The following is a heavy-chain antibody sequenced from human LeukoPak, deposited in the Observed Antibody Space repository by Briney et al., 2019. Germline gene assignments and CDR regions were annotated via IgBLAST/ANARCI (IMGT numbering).Heavy chain of an antibody. CDR1: GGSFSGYY. Sequence: SETLSLTCAVYGGSFSGYYRSWIRQPPGKGLEWIGEINHSGSTNYNPSLKSRVTMSVDTSKNQFSLKLTSVTAADTAVYYCASPTDFLTGSCFDVWGQGTMVTVSS. V-gene: IGHV4-34*01. D-gene: IGHD3-9*01. CDR2: INHSGST. CDR3: ASPTDFLTGSCFDV. J-gene: IGHJ3*01.